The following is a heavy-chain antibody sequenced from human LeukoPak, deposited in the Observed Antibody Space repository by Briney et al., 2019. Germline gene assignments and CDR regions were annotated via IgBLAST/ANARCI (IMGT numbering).Heavy chain of an antibody. CDR2: VKYDGSTT. CDR1: GFTFSAYW. CDR3: ARDLDWLLCEY. V-gene: IGHV3-74*01. J-gene: IGHJ4*02. D-gene: IGHD3-9*01. Sequence: GGSLRLSCAASGFTFSAYWMHWVRQAPGKGLVWVSRVKYDGSTTTYADSVKGRFTISRDNAKNILYLQMNSLRVEDTAVYYCARDLDWLLCEYWGQGTLVTVSS.